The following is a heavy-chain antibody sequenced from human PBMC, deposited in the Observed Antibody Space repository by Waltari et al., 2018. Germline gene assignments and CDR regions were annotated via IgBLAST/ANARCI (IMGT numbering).Heavy chain of an antibody. J-gene: IGHJ2*01. CDR2: IYTSGST. CDR3: AREWDSNRPAFDL. D-gene: IGHD4-4*01. CDR1: GGSISSGSYY. V-gene: IGHV4-61*02. Sequence: QVQLQESGPGLVKPSQTLSLTCTVSGGSISSGSYYWSWIRQPAGKGLEWIGRIYTSGSTNYNPSLKSRVTISVDTSKNQFSLKLSSVTAADTAVYYCAREWDSNRPAFDLWGPGTLVTVSS.